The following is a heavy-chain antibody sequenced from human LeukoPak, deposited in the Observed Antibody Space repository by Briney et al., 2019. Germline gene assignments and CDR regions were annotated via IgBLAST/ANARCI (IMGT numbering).Heavy chain of an antibody. D-gene: IGHD3-3*01. CDR3: ARGVPSILYWYFDL. J-gene: IGHJ2*01. CDR2: IKQDGTEK. Sequence: GGSLRLSCAASGFTFSRYWMSWVRQARGKGLEWVANIKQDGTEKYYVDSVRGRFTISRDSAKNSLYLQMNSLRAEDTAVYYCARGVPSILYWYFDLWGRGTLVTVSS. V-gene: IGHV3-7*02. CDR1: GFTFSRYW.